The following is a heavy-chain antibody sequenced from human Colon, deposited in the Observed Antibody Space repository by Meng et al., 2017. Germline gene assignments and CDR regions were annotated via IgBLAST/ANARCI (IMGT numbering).Heavy chain of an antibody. CDR2: IVPSFGTA. CDR3: ARGSNYYGIRS. D-gene: IGHD3-10*01. CDR1: GGTFSSYA. Sequence: SSVKVSCKASGGTFSSYAFSWVRQAPGQGLEWMGGIVPSFGTAKYAQKYQDRVSITTDESTGTAYMELRSLRSEDTAVYYCARGSNYYGIRSWGQGTQVTVSS. V-gene: IGHV1-69*05. J-gene: IGHJ5*02.